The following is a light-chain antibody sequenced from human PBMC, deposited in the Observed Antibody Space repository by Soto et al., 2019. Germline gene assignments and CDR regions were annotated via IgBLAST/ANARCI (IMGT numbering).Light chain of an antibody. CDR1: QSVASSY. CDR2: SAS. J-gene: IGKJ1*01. CDR3: HHFGSLPET. V-gene: IGKV3-20*01. Sequence: EVVLTQSPGTLSLSPGERVTLSCRASQSVASSYLAWYQQKPGRAPRLLFYSASSRATGIPDRFSGSGSGTDFTLTISRLAPEDFAVYYCHHFGSLPETFGQGTPVE.